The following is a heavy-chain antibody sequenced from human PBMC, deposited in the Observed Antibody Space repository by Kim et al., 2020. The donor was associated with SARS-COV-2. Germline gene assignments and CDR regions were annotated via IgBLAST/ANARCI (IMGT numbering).Heavy chain of an antibody. CDR1: GFTVSSNY. Sequence: GGSLRLSCAASGFTVSSNYMSWVRQAPGKGLEWVSVIYSGGSTYYADSVKGRFTISRDNSKNTLYLQMNSLRAEDTAVYYCARSGSGRYYNVDYYYYGMDVWGQGTSVTVSS. V-gene: IGHV3-53*01. D-gene: IGHD3-10*01. J-gene: IGHJ6*02. CDR3: ARSGSGRYYNVDYYYYGMDV. CDR2: IYSGGST.